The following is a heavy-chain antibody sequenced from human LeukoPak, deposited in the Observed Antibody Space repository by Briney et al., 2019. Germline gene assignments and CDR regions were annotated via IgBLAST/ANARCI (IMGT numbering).Heavy chain of an antibody. CDR2: IYYSGGT. J-gene: IGHJ4*02. V-gene: IGHV4-59*11. Sequence: PSETLSLTCTVSGGSISSHYWSWIRQPPGKGLEWIGYIYYSGGTNYNPSLKSRVTISVDTSKNQFSLKLSSVTAADTAVYYCARSLNNWKYFRLYDYWGQGTLVTVSS. CDR1: GGSISSHY. CDR3: ARSLNNWKYFRLYDY. D-gene: IGHD1-20*01.